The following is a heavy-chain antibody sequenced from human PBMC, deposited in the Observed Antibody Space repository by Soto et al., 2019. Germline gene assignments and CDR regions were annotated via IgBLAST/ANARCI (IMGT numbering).Heavy chain of an antibody. CDR1: GFTLSSYA. CDR3: ARIFRGIAAAGITY. D-gene: IGHD6-13*01. CDR2: ISGSGTTI. Sequence: EVELVESGGGSVQPGGSLRLSCEASGFTLSSYAMNWVRQAPGKGLEWVSYISGSGTTIYYADAVKGRFTISRDIAKNSLYLQMNGLRDEDTAVYYCARIFRGIAAAGITYWGQGTMVTVSS. J-gene: IGHJ1*01. V-gene: IGHV3-48*02.